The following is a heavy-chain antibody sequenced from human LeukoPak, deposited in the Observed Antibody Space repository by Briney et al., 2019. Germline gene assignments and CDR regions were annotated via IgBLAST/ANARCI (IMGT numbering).Heavy chain of an antibody. CDR2: IRYDGSNK. J-gene: IGHJ6*03. Sequence: PGGSLRLSCAASGFTFSSYGMHWVRQAPGKGLEWVAFIRYDGSNKYYADSVKGRFTISRDNSKNTLYLQMNSLRAGDTAVYYCASTSSKQTGVTWYYYYYMDVWGKGTTVTVSS. CDR1: GFTFSSYG. CDR3: ASTSSKQTGVTWYYYYYMDV. V-gene: IGHV3-30*02. D-gene: IGHD4-23*01.